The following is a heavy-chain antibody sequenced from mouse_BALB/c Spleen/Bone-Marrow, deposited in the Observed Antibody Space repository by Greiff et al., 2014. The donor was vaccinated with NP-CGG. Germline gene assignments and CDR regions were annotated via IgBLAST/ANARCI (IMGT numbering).Heavy chain of an antibody. CDR1: GFTFSGYG. Sequence: EVKLEESGGDLVKPGGSLKLSCAASGFTFSGYGMSWVRQTPDKRLEWVATINSGGSYTYSSDSVKGRFTISRDNAKNTLYLQMSSLNVEDTAMYYCARRGLYDGSAWFAYWGQGTLVTVSA. V-gene: IGHV5-6*02. J-gene: IGHJ3*01. CDR2: INSGGSYT. D-gene: IGHD2-3*01. CDR3: ARRGLYDGSAWFAY.